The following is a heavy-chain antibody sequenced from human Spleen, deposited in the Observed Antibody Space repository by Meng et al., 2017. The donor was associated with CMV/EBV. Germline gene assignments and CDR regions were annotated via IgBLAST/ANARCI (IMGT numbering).Heavy chain of an antibody. V-gene: IGHV3-15*01. J-gene: IGHJ6*02. D-gene: IGHD3-10*01. CDR3: ARDSSYGPPVRGMDV. CDR2: IKSKSDGETI. CDR1: GFNFRSAW. Sequence: GESLKISCAASGFNFRSAWMTWVRQAPGKGLEWVGRIKSKSDGETIDYGGSVKGRFTISRDDSKSTMYLQMNSLKTEDTAVYYCARDSSYGPPVRGMDVWGQGTTVTVSS.